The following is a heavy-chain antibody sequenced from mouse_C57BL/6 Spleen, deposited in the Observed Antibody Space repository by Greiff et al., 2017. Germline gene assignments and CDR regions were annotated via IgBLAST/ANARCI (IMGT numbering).Heavy chain of an antibody. CDR1: GFNIKDDY. V-gene: IGHV14-4*01. J-gene: IGHJ2*01. Sequence: DVKLVESGAELVRPGASVKLSCTASGFNIKDDYMHWVKQRPEQGLEWIGWIDPENGDTEYASKFQGKATITADTSSNTAYLQLSSLTSEDTAVYYCTTLTGTRNFDYWGQGTTLTVSS. CDR2: IDPENGDT. D-gene: IGHD4-1*01. CDR3: TTLTGTRNFDY.